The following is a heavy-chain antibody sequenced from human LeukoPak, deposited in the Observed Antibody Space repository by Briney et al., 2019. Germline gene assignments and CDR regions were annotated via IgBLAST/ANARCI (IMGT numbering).Heavy chain of an antibody. Sequence: ASVKVSCKASGGTFSSYTISWVRQAPGQGLEWMGGIIPIFGTANYAQKFQGRVTITADESTSTAYMELSSLRSEVTAVYYCARGRYSSSINSMDVWGQGTTVTVSS. D-gene: IGHD6-6*01. CDR3: ARGRYSSSINSMDV. J-gene: IGHJ6*02. V-gene: IGHV1-69*13. CDR2: IIPIFGTA. CDR1: GGTFSSYT.